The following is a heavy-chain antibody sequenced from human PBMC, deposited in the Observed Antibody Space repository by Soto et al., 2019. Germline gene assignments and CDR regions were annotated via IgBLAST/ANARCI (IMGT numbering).Heavy chain of an antibody. CDR2: IIPMLTVT. D-gene: IGHD2-2*01. J-gene: IGHJ3*01. Sequence: QVHLIQSGAEVKKPGSSVKVSCKAAGGTFNTYTLIWVRQAPGHGLEWMGRIIPMLTVTNSAQKFQGRLTLTADKSTGTAFMELTSLRSDDTAVYYCSIVSWSAETFDVWGQGTMVTVSS. CDR3: SIVSWSAETFDV. V-gene: IGHV1-69*02. CDR1: GGTFNTYT.